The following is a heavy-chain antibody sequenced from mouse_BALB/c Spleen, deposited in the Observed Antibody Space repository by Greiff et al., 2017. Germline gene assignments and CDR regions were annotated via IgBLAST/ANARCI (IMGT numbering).Heavy chain of an antibody. Sequence: DVKLVESGGGLVKPGGSLKLSCAASGFTFSSYAMSWVRQTPEKRLEWVASISSGGSTYYPDSVKGRFTISRDNARNILYLQMSSLRSEDTAMYYCARGLYYGHGGFAYWGQGTLVTVSA. J-gene: IGHJ3*01. CDR1: GFTFSSYA. CDR2: ISSGGST. V-gene: IGHV5-6-5*01. CDR3: ARGLYYGHGGFAY. D-gene: IGHD1-1*01.